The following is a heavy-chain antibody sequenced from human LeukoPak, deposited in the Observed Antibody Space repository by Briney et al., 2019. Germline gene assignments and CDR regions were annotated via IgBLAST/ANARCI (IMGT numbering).Heavy chain of an antibody. CDR1: GYTFTGYY. Sequence: ASVKVSCKASGYTFTGYYIHWVRQAPGQGLEWMGWINPNSGGTKYAQKFQGRVTMTRDTSISTAYMELSRLRSADTAVYYCARDQSTPVFGVVKGYMDVRGKGTTVTVSS. D-gene: IGHD3-3*01. V-gene: IGHV1-2*02. CDR2: INPNSGGT. J-gene: IGHJ6*03. CDR3: ARDQSTPVFGVVKGYMDV.